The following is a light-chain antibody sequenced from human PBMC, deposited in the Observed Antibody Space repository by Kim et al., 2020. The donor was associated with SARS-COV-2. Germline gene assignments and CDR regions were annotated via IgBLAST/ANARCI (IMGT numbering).Light chain of an antibody. V-gene: IGKV3-20*01. Sequence: PGDRATLSCRASQSFTSNNLAWYQQKPGRAPRLLIYGAFRRATGIPDRFSGSGSGTDFTLTISRLEPEDFALYFCQHYDTSSAITFGGGTKVDIK. J-gene: IGKJ4*01. CDR2: GAF. CDR1: QSFTSNN. CDR3: QHYDTSSAIT.